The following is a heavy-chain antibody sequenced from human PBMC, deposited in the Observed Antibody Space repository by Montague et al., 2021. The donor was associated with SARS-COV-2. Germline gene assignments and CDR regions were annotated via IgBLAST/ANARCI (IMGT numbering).Heavy chain of an antibody. CDR2: RYQNGAT. Sequence: SETLSLTCSVSGFSISSGHYWGWIRQTPGKGLEWIGSRYQNGATXXSPSLKRPVTILLDTSKNQFSLSLTSMTAADTAVYYCARSGVGIFDFSYFDSWGQGSLVIVSS. D-gene: IGHD3-3*01. J-gene: IGHJ4*02. CDR3: ARSGVGIFDFSYFDS. V-gene: IGHV4-38-2*02. CDR1: GFSISSGHY.